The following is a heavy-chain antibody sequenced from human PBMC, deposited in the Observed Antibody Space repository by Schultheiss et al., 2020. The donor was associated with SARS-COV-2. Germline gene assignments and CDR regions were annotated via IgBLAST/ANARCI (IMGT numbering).Heavy chain of an antibody. CDR1: GFTFSSYS. CDR2: ISSSSSYI. Sequence: GGSLRLSCAASGFTFSSYSMNWVRQAPGKGLEWVSSISSSSSYIYYADSVKGRFTISRDNSKNTLYLQMNSLRAEDTAVYYCAKDFGSGWYRSSFDYWGQGTLVTVSS. J-gene: IGHJ4*02. D-gene: IGHD6-19*01. V-gene: IGHV3-21*04. CDR3: AKDFGSGWYRSSFDY.